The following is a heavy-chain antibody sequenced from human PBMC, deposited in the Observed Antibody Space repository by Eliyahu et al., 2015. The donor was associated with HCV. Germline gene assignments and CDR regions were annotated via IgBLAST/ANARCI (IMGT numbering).Heavy chain of an antibody. CDR3: ARITGTSDFDY. CDR1: GYSISSGYY. CDR2: IYHSGST. Sequence: QVQLQESGPGLVKPSETLSXTCAVXGYSISSGYYWGXIXQPPGKGLEWIGSIYHSGSTYYNPSLKSRVTISVDTSKNQFSLKLSSVTAADTAVYYCARITGTSDFDYWGQGTLVTVSS. V-gene: IGHV4-38-2*01. J-gene: IGHJ4*02. D-gene: IGHD1-7*01.